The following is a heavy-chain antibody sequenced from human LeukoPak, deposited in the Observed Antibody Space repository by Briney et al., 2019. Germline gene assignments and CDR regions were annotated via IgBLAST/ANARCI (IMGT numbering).Heavy chain of an antibody. D-gene: IGHD2-2*01. CDR3: AKAGRGVVPAATEGQLDY. CDR2: ISYDGSNK. V-gene: IGHV3-30*18. CDR1: GVTFSSYG. Sequence: PGRSLRLSCAASGVTFSSYGMHWVRQAPGKGLEWVAVISYDGSNKYYADSVKGRFTISRDNSKNTLYLQMNSLRAEDTAVYYCAKAGRGVVPAATEGQLDYWGQGTLVTVSS. J-gene: IGHJ4*02.